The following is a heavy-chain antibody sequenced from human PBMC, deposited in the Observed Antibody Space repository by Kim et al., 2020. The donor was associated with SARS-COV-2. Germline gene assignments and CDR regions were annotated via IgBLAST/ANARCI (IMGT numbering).Heavy chain of an antibody. V-gene: IGHV4-39*01. CDR3: TLGGIAAAGTVDY. CDR1: GGSISSSSYY. D-gene: IGHD6-13*01. CDR2: IYYSGST. Sequence: SETLSLTCTVSGGSISSSSYYWGWIRQPPGKGLEWIGSIYYSGSTYYNPSLKSRVTISVDTSKNQFSLKLSSVTAADTAVDYCTLGGIAAAGTVDYWGQG. J-gene: IGHJ4*02.